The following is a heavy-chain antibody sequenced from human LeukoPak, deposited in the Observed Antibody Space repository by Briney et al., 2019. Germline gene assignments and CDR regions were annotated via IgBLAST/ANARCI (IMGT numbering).Heavy chain of an antibody. J-gene: IGHJ6*03. CDR2: ISGDGGST. CDR3: ARGLNYDFWSGPPGDYYYMDV. D-gene: IGHD3-3*01. CDR1: GFTFHDYA. Sequence: GGSLRLSCAASGFTFHDYAMHWVRQAPGKGLEWVSLISGDGGSTYYADSVKGRFTISRDNSKNSLYLQINSLRTEDTALYYCARGLNYDFWSGPPGDYYYMDVWGKGTTVTVSS. V-gene: IGHV3-43*02.